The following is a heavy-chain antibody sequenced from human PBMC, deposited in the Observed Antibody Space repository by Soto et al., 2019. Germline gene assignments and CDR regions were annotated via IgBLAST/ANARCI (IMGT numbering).Heavy chain of an antibody. J-gene: IGHJ4*02. CDR3: ARGMTPPGAPAWYYFDS. V-gene: IGHV4-4*07. CDR1: GGSISSYY. CDR2: FSLSGTT. Sequence: SETLSLTCTFSGGSISSYYWSWIRQPAGKGLEWIGRFSLSGTTNYNPSLRSRVTMSADVSKNQFSLRLTSVTAADTALYYCARGMTPPGAPAWYYFDSWGQGTLVTVSS. D-gene: IGHD2-8*02.